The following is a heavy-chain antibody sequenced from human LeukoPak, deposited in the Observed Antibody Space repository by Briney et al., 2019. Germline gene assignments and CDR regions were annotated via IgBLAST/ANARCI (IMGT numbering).Heavy chain of an antibody. CDR1: GFPYSSHS. CDR2: LSSNRSYI. J-gene: IGHJ4*02. Sequence: GGSLGLPCGACGFPYSSHSQKGVRHAWGKALEEVSSLSSNRSYIYYADSAKDRYNIYRDNAKNSLYLEMNSLRAEDTAVYYCVRSSSPLDYWGQGTLVTVSS. CDR3: VRSSSPLDY. D-gene: IGHD6-6*01. V-gene: IGHV3-21*01.